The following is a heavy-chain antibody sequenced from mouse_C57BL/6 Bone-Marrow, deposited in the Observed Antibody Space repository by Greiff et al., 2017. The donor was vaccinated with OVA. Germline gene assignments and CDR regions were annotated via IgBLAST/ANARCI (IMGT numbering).Heavy chain of an antibody. CDR2: ISYDGSN. J-gene: IGHJ4*01. Sequence: EVKLQESGPGLVKPSQSLSLTCSVTGYSITSGYYWNWIRQFPGNKLEWMGYISYDGSNNYNPSLKNRISITRDTSKNQFFLKLNSVTTEDTATYYCARERYYGSSPYYYAMDYWGQGTSVTVSS. CDR3: ARERYYGSSPYYYAMDY. CDR1: GYSITSGYY. V-gene: IGHV3-6*01. D-gene: IGHD1-1*01.